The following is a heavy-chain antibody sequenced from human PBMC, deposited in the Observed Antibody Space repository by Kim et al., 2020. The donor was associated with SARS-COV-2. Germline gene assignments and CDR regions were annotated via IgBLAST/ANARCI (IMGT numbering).Heavy chain of an antibody. CDR2: IIPIFGTA. J-gene: IGHJ6*02. Sequence: SVKVSCKASGGTFSSYAISWVRQDPGQGLEWMGGIIPIFGTANYAQKFQGRVTITADESTSTAYMELSSLRSEDTAVYYCARKIWDCSGGSCYYGYYYGMDVWGQGTTVTVSS. CDR1: GGTFSSYA. D-gene: IGHD2-15*01. CDR3: ARKIWDCSGGSCYYGYYYGMDV. V-gene: IGHV1-69*13.